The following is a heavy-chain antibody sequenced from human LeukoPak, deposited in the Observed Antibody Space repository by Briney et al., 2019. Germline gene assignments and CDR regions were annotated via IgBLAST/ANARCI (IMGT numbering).Heavy chain of an antibody. CDR3: ARRRMVQWRYYFDY. V-gene: IGHV4-59*01. D-gene: IGHD6-19*01. Sequence: SETLSLTCTVSGGSINSYYWSWIRQPPGKGLECIGYIHYTGSTNYNPSLKSRVTISVDTSKNQFSLKLSSVTAADTALYHCARRRMVQWRYYFDYWGQGTLVTVSS. J-gene: IGHJ4*02. CDR1: GGSINSYY. CDR2: IHYTGST.